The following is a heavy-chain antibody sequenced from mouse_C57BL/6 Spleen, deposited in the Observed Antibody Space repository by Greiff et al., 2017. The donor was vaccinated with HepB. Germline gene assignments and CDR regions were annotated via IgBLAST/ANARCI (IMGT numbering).Heavy chain of an antibody. CDR2: IDPDNGDT. V-gene: IGHV14-4*01. CDR3: TRSRQLRLGDY. D-gene: IGHD3-2*02. Sequence: VQLQQPGAELVRPGASVKLSCTASGYNIKDDYMHWVKQRPEQGLEWIGWIDPDNGDTDYASKFQGKATITADTSSNTAYLQLSSLTSEDSAVYYCTRSRQLRLGDYWGQGTTLTVSS. J-gene: IGHJ2*01. CDR1: GYNIKDDY.